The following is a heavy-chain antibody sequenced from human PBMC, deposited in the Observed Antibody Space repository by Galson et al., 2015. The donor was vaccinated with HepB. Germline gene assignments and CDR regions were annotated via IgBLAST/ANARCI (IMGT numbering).Heavy chain of an antibody. CDR2: IKLDGSEV. J-gene: IGHJ4*02. Sequence: SLRLSCAASGFTFSLYWMNWVRQAPGKGPEWVANIKLDGSEVNYVDSVKGRFTISRDNAKNLLVLQMNGLRAEDTAVYYCARGVWGFFDYWGQGTLVSVSS. D-gene: IGHD6-13*01. CDR1: GFTFSLYW. CDR3: ARGVWGFFDY. V-gene: IGHV3-7*03.